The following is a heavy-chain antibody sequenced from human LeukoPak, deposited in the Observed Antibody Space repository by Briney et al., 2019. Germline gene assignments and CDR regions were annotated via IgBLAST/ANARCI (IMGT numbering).Heavy chain of an antibody. V-gene: IGHV3-21*01. CDR2: INSSDSYT. CDR1: GFTFSCYS. CDR3: ARGREQLVDFDY. J-gene: IGHJ4*02. D-gene: IGHD6-13*01. Sequence: GSLILSCAASGFTFSCYSMNWVRQGPGKGLEWVSSINSSDSYTYYADSVKGRFTISRDNAKNSLYLQMNSLRDEDTAVYYCARGREQLVDFDYWGQGTLVTVSS.